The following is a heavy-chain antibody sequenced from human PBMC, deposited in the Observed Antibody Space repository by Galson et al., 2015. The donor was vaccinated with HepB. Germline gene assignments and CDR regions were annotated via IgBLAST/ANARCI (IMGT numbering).Heavy chain of an antibody. CDR3: ARDRGSVVVPANAFDI. D-gene: IGHD2-2*01. J-gene: IGHJ3*02. Sequence: SLRLSCAASGFTFSSYWMSWVRQAPGKGLEWVANIKQDGSEKYYVDSVKGRFTISRDNAKNSLYLQMNSLRAEDTAVYYCARDRGSVVVPANAFDIWGQGTMVTVSS. CDR2: IKQDGSEK. CDR1: GFTFSSYW. V-gene: IGHV3-7*03.